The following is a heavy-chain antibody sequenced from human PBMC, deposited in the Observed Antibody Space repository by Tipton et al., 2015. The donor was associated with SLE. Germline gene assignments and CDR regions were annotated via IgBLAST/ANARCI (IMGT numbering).Heavy chain of an antibody. CDR1: SGSISSSSYY. J-gene: IGHJ3*02. Sequence: LRLSCTVSSGSISSSSYYWGWIRQPPGKGLEWIGSIYYSGSTYYNPSLKSRVTISVDPSKNQFSLKLSSVTAADPAVYYCARDDEGSSYYDFWSVYGWAIWGQGTMVTVSS. CDR3: ARDDEGSSYYDFWSVYGWAI. V-gene: IGHV4-39*07. D-gene: IGHD3-3*01. CDR2: IYYSGST.